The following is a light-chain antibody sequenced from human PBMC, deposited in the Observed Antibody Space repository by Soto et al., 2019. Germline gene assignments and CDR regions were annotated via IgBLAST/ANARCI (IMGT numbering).Light chain of an antibody. CDR1: QTISSW. J-gene: IGKJ1*01. V-gene: IGKV1-5*03. Sequence: DIQMTQSSSSLSASVGDRVTITCRASQTISSWLAWYQQKPGKAPKLLIYKASTLKSGVPSRFSGSGSGTEFTLTISSLQPDDFATYYCQQYSSYPTFGQGTKVDIK. CDR2: KAS. CDR3: QQYSSYPT.